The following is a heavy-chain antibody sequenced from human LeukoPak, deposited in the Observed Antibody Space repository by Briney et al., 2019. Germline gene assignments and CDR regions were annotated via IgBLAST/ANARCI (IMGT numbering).Heavy chain of an antibody. V-gene: IGHV1-18*01. Sequence: ASVKVSCKASGYTFTSYGISWVRQAPGQRLEWMGWISGYNGNTYYAQKLQGRVTMTTDTSTSTAYMELRSLRSDDTAVYYCARDLYYCGGDCYSDAFDIWGQGTMVTVSS. CDR2: ISGYNGNT. CDR3: ARDLYYCGGDCYSDAFDI. CDR1: GYTFTSYG. D-gene: IGHD2-21*02. J-gene: IGHJ3*02.